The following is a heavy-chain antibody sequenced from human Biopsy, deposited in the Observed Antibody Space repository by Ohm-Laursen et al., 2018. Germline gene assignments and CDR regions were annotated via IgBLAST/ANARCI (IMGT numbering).Heavy chain of an antibody. CDR2: LNPVSGNS. D-gene: IGHD1-7*01. Sequence: ATVKISCKVSGYTFTSYDITWVRQAPGQGPEWIGWLNPVSGNSNFGQKFRGRVTVTSDTSISTAYMELSGLTSDDTATYYCGRAVRNQLLTDPWGQGTLLTVSS. CDR3: GRAVRNQLLTDP. V-gene: IGHV1-8*01. J-gene: IGHJ5*02. CDR1: GYTFTSYD.